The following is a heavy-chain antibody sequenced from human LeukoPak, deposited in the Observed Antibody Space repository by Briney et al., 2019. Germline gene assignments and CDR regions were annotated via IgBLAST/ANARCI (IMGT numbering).Heavy chain of an antibody. J-gene: IGHJ4*02. CDR1: GGSVSGYF. CDR2: ITPSGST. D-gene: IGHD3-22*01. Sequence: SQSLSPTWVVDGGSVSGYFWGSIRHHPRGWLEWIQEITPSGSTNYSTSLKSRVSISLDTSKKKLSRRLTSVPAADSAVYYCASSFYYDSRDYWGQGTLVTVSS. CDR3: ASSFYYDSRDY. V-gene: IGHV4-34*01.